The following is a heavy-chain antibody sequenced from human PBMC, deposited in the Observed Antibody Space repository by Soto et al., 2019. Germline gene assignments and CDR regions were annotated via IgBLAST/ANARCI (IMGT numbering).Heavy chain of an antibody. J-gene: IGHJ6*02. CDR3: AREGRYSSSWFRDYYYGMDV. CDR2: IYYSGST. CDR1: GGSISSSSYY. Sequence: SETLSLTCTVSGGSISSSSYYWGWIRQPPGKGLEWIGSIYYSGSTYYNPSLKSRVTISVDTSKNQFSLKLSSVTAADTAVYYCAREGRYSSSWFRDYYYGMDVWGQGTTVTVSS. D-gene: IGHD6-13*01. V-gene: IGHV4-39*02.